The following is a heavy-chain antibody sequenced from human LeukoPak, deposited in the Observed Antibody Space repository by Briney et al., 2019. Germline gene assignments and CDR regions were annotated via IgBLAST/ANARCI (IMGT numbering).Heavy chain of an antibody. D-gene: IGHD6-13*01. Sequence: SETLSLTCTVSGGSISSYYWSWIRQPPGKGLEWIGYIYYSGSTNYNPSLKSRVTISVDTFKNQFSLKLSSVTAADTAVYYCARVDSSNWYEYRGYFDYWGQGTLVTVSS. CDR2: IYYSGST. CDR1: GGSISSYY. J-gene: IGHJ4*02. V-gene: IGHV4-59*01. CDR3: ARVDSSNWYEYRGYFDY.